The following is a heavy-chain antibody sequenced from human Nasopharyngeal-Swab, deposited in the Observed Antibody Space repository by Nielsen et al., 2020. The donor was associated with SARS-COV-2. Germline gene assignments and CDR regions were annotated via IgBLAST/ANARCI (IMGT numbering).Heavy chain of an antibody. D-gene: IGHD3-9*01. Sequence: GSLRLSCAASGFTFSSYAMSWVRQAPGKGLEWVSVIYSGGSSTYYADSVKGRFTISRDNSKNTLYLQMNSLRAEDTAVYYCAKDRLRYFDWACMDVWGQGTTVTVSS. CDR2: IYSGGSST. J-gene: IGHJ6*02. V-gene: IGHV3-23*03. CDR1: GFTFSSYA. CDR3: AKDRLRYFDWACMDV.